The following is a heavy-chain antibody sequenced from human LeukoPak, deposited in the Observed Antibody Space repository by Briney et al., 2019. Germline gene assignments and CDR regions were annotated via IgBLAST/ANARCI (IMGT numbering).Heavy chain of an antibody. J-gene: IGHJ6*03. D-gene: IGHD5-12*01. CDR1: GGSISSYY. CDR2: IYTSGST. V-gene: IGHV4-4*07. CDR3: ARESSGYDLLSSAYYYYYMDV. Sequence: SETLSLTCTVSGGSISSYYWSWIRQPAGKGLEWIGRIYTSGSTNYNPSLKSRVTMSVDTSKNQFSLKLSSVTAADTAVYYCARESSGYDLLSSAYYYYYMDVWGKGTTVTVSS.